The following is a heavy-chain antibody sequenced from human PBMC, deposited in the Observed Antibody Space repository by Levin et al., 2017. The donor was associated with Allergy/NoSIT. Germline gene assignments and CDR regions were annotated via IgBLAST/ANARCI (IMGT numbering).Heavy chain of an antibody. D-gene: IGHD3-10*01. CDR2: IDPKTDDK. J-gene: IGHJ4*02. CDR3: AREMWYYAY. Sequence: ASEKVSCKASGYTFTDDHIHWVRQAPGQGLEWMGRIDPKTDDKKYAQKFQGRVTMTRDTSLSTAYMEVSSLTSDDTAIYYCAREMWYYAYWGQGTLVTVSS. V-gene: IGHV1-2*06. CDR1: GYTFTDDH.